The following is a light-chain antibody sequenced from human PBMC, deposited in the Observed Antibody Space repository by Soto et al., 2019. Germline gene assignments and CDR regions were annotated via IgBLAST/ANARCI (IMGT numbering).Light chain of an antibody. V-gene: IGKV1-39*01. Sequence: DIQMTQSPSSLSASIGDRVTITCRASLSIDNYLNWYQQKPGKAPNLLIYGASSLQRGVPSRFSGSGSGTDFTLTISSLQPADFATYYCQHSDSTPYTFGQGTKLDIK. CDR2: GAS. J-gene: IGKJ2*01. CDR3: QHSDSTPYT. CDR1: LSIDNY.